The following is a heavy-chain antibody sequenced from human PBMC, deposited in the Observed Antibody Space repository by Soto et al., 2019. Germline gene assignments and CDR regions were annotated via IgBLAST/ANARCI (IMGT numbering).Heavy chain of an antibody. CDR1: GFTVSSYS. CDR3: ARGYYYDSSGYPLDY. J-gene: IGHJ4*02. D-gene: IGHD3-22*01. V-gene: IGHV3-48*02. CDR2: ISSSSSTI. Sequence: GGSLRLSCAASGFTVSSYSMNWVRQAPGKGLEWVSYISSSSSTIYYADSVKGRFTISRDNAKNSLYLQMNSLRDEDTAVYYCARGYYYDSSGYPLDYWGQGTLVTVSS.